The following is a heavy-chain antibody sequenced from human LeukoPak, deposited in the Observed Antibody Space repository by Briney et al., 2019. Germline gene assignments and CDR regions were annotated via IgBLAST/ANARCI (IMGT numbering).Heavy chain of an antibody. CDR1: GGSISSYY. Sequence: PSETLSLTCAVSGGSISSYYWSWIRQPPGKGLEWTGYIYYSGDTNYNPSLKSRVTISVDTSKNQFSLKLTSVTAADTAMYYCTGGPSGSYGQTLYWGQGTLVTVSS. J-gene: IGHJ4*01. V-gene: IGHV4-59*01. D-gene: IGHD1-26*01. CDR2: IYYSGDT. CDR3: TGGPSGSYGQTLY.